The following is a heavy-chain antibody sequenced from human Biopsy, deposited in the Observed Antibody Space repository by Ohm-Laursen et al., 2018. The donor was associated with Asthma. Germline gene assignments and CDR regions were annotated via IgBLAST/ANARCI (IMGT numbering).Heavy chain of an antibody. CDR1: GFTFSSYA. J-gene: IGHJ4*02. V-gene: IGHV3-48*02. CDR3: ARPRWGPYGY. Sequence: SLRLSCSASGFTFSSYAMHWVRQAPGKGLEWVSYISSSSSTIYYADSVKGRFTISRDNAENSLYLQMNSLRDEDTAVYYCARPRWGPYGYWGQGTLVTVSS. D-gene: IGHD4-17*01. CDR2: ISSSSSTI.